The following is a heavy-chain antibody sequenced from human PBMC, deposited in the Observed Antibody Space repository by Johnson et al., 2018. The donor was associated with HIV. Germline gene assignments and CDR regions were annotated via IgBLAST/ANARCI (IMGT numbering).Heavy chain of an antibody. CDR3: AREGRRDAFDI. Sequence: QVQLVESGGGVVQPGRSLRLSCAASRFTFSSYAMHWVRQAPGKGLEWVALISNDGGNKYYADSVKGRFTISRDNSKNTLYLQMNSLRAEDTAVNYWAREGRRDAFDIWGQGTMVTVSS. V-gene: IGHV3-30*04. CDR2: ISNDGGNK. J-gene: IGHJ3*02. CDR1: RFTFSSYA.